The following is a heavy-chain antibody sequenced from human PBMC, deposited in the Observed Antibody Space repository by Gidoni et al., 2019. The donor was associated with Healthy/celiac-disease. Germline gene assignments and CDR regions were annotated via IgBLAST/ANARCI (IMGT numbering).Heavy chain of an antibody. CDR3: ASPRAGRVPAGDFQH. D-gene: IGHD2-2*01. J-gene: IGHJ1*01. CDR2: IIPIFGTA. Sequence: QVQLVQSGAEVKKPGSSVKVYCKAYGGPFSSYAISWVRQAPGQGLEWMGGIIPIFGTANYAQKFQGRVTITADKSTSTAYMELSSLRSEDTAVYYCASPRAGRVPAGDFQHWGQGTLVTVSS. V-gene: IGHV1-69*06. CDR1: GGPFSSYA.